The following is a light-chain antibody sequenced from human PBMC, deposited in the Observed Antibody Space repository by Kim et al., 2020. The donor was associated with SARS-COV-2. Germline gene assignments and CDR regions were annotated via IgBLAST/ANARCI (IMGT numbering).Light chain of an antibody. CDR2: GAS. J-gene: IGKJ4*01. V-gene: IGKV3-15*01. Sequence: EIVMTQSPATLSVSPGVRATLSCRTSQSVSSNLAWYQQKPGQAPRLLIYGASTRATGIPGRFSGSGSGTEFTLTISSLQSEDFAVYYCQQYSHGPLNCGGGTKVDIK. CDR3: QQYSHGPLN. CDR1: QSVSSN.